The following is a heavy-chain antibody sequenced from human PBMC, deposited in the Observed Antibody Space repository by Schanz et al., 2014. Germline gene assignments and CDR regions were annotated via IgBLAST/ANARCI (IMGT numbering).Heavy chain of an antibody. CDR2: IYSSGST. CDR3: ARDRWDWNNAFDI. V-gene: IGHV3-66*01. D-gene: IGHD1-1*01. Sequence: EVQLVESGGGLVKPGGSLRLSCTASRIIFGTYSMNWIRQTPKGLEWVSTIYSSGSTYYADSVRGRFTISRDNSKNTLYLQMNSLRAEDTAVYYCARDRWDWNNAFDIWGQGTMVTVSS. J-gene: IGHJ3*02. CDR1: RIIFGTYS.